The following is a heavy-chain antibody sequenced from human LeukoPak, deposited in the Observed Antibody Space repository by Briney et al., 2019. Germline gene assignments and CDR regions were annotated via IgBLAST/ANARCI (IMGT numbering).Heavy chain of an antibody. CDR2: INSDGSST. D-gene: IGHD2-2*01. V-gene: IGHV3-74*01. J-gene: IGHJ4*02. CDR3: ARSGSTYSYYFDY. CDR1: GFTFSSYW. Sequence: PGGSLRLSCAASGFTFSSYWMHWVRQAPGKGLVWVSRINSDGSSTSYADSVKGRFTISRDNAKNTLYLQMNSLRAEDTAVYYCARSGSTYSYYFDYWGQGTLVTVSS.